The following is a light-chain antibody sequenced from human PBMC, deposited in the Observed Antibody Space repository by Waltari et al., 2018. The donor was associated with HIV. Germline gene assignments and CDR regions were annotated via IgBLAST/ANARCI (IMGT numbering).Light chain of an antibody. Sequence: QSALTQPASVSGSAGQSITISCTGTSNDVGGYNYVSWYQQHPGQAPKLMIYEVSNRPAGVSNRFSGSKSGNTASLTISGLQAEDEADYYCSSYKNSNTLVFGGGTKLTVL. CDR2: EVS. V-gene: IGLV2-14*01. J-gene: IGLJ2*01. CDR1: SNDVGGYNY. CDR3: SSYKNSNTLV.